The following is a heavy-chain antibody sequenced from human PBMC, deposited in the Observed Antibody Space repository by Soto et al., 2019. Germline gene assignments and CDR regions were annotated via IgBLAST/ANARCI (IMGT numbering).Heavy chain of an antibody. J-gene: IGHJ4*02. CDR3: AREGYSSRWNPIDY. CDR2: INHSGST. Sequence: SETMSLTCAVYGGSFSGYYWSWIRQPPGKGLEWIGEINHSGSTKYNPSLKSRVTISVDTSKNQLSLKLSSVTAADTAVYYCAREGYSSRWNPIDYWGQGTQVTVSS. CDR1: GGSFSGYY. V-gene: IGHV4-34*01. D-gene: IGHD6-13*01.